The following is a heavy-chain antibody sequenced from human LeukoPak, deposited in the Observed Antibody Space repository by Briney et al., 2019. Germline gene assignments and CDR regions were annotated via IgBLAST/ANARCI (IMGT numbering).Heavy chain of an antibody. CDR1: GYTFTGYY. Sequence: GASVKVSCKTSGYTFTGYYMHWVRQAPGQGLEWMGWINPNSGGTNYAQKFQGRVTMTRDTSISTAYMELSRLRSDDTAVYYCAREASSSGWYTEYYYYYYYMDVWGRGTTVTVSS. V-gene: IGHV1-2*02. D-gene: IGHD6-19*01. CDR3: AREASSSGWYTEYYYYYYYMDV. CDR2: INPNSGGT. J-gene: IGHJ6*03.